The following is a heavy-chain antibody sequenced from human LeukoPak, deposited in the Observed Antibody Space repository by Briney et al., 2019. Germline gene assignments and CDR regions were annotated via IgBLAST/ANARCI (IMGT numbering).Heavy chain of an antibody. J-gene: IGHJ4*02. V-gene: IGHV3-23*01. D-gene: IGHD4-17*01. Sequence: GGSLRLSCAASGFTFNNYAMSWVRPAPGKGLEWVSLVSSSGDKTYYPESVKGRFTISRDNSKNTLYLQMNSLRAEDTAVYYCANYGRHFASWGQGTLVTVSP. CDR2: VSSSGDKT. CDR3: ANYGRHFAS. CDR1: GFTFNNYA.